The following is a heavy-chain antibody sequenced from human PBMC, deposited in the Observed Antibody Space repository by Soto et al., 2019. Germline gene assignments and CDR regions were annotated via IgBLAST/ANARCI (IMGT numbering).Heavy chain of an antibody. CDR2: IYYSGST. Sequence: QVQLQESGPGLVKPSQTLSLTCTVSGGSISSGGYYWSWIRQHPGKGLEWIGYIYYSGSTYYNPSLKSRVTIAVDTDEDRVSLKLSSVTAADTAVYYCARDRRLKGYCSGGSCPDYFDYWGQGTLVTVSS. J-gene: IGHJ4*02. CDR3: ARDRRLKGYCSGGSCPDYFDY. CDR1: GGSISSGGYY. D-gene: IGHD2-15*01. V-gene: IGHV4-31*03.